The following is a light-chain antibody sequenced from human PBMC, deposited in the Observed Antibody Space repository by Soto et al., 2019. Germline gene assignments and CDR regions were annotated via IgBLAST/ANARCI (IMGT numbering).Light chain of an antibody. Sequence: EIVLTQSPATLSLSPGERATLSCRASQSVSSYLAWYQQKPGQAPRLLIYDASNRATGIPARFSGSGSGTAFTLTISSLEPEDFVVYYCQQRSNWPRTFCQGTKVEIK. CDR1: QSVSSY. V-gene: IGKV3-11*01. CDR3: QQRSNWPRT. J-gene: IGKJ1*01. CDR2: DAS.